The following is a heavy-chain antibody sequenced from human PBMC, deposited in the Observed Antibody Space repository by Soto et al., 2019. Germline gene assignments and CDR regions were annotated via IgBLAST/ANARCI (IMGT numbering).Heavy chain of an antibody. CDR3: ARREGYYDTSGYWGNFDY. D-gene: IGHD3-22*01. Sequence: QVQLVESGGGVVQPGRSLRLSCAASGFTFSSYAMHWVRQAPGKGLEWVAVISYDGSNKYYADSVKGRFTTSRDNCKHTLYVQMNSLRAEDTAVYYCARREGYYDTSGYWGNFDYLGQGTLVTVSS. J-gene: IGHJ4*02. CDR2: ISYDGSNK. CDR1: GFTFSSYA. V-gene: IGHV3-30-3*01.